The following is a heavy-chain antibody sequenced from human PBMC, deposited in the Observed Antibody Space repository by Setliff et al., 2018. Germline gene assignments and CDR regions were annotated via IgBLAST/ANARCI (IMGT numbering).Heavy chain of an antibody. J-gene: IGHJ3*02. V-gene: IGHV3-23*01. CDR2: VTDDGRRT. CDR1: GFTFSSYA. D-gene: IGHD1-26*01. CDR3: VRRGGTSGQGAFDI. Sequence: GGSLRLSCAASGFTFSSYAMSWVRQAPGKGLEWVSTVTDDGRRTYYPNPVKGQFTISRDNSKNTLYLQMNNLRVEDTALYYCVRRGGTSGQGAFDIWGRGTMVTVSS.